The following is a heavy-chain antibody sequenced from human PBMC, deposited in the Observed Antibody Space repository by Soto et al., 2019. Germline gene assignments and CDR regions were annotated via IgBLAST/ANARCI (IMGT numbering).Heavy chain of an antibody. CDR1: GFSLSTSGMR. D-gene: IGHD1-1*01. CDR2: IDWDDEK. Sequence: SGPTLVHPTQPLTLTCTFSGFSLSTSGMRVSWIRQPPGKALQWLARIDWDDEKFYTTSLRTRLPISKDTSKNQVVLTMTNMDPVDTATYYRAKTGTDGSWFDPWGQGTLVTVSS. CDR3: AKTGTDGSWFDP. J-gene: IGHJ5*02. V-gene: IGHV2-70*04.